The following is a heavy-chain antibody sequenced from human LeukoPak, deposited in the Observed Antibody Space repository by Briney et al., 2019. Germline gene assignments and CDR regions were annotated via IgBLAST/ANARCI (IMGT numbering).Heavy chain of an antibody. J-gene: IGHJ5*02. CDR1: GGSISSSSYY. Sequence: PSETLSLTCTVSGGSISSSSYYWGWIRQPPGKGLEWIGSIYYSGSTYYNPSLKSRVTISVDTSKNQFSLKLSSVTAADTAVYYCARHWKYDFWSGPTSDNWFDPWGQGTLVTVSS. CDR2: IYYSGST. D-gene: IGHD3-3*01. V-gene: IGHV4-39*01. CDR3: ARHWKYDFWSGPTSDNWFDP.